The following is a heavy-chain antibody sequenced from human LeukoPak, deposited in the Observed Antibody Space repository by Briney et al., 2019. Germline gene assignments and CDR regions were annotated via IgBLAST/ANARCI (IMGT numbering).Heavy chain of an antibody. V-gene: IGHV4-39*07. CDR2: VSYSGTV. Sequence: SETLSLTCTVSGVSISSDDYLWGWIRQSPGKGLEWIASVSYSGTVYYNPSLESRVTISLDTSKNQFSLKLSSVTAADTAVYYCAREADYDILDLDAFDIWGQGTMVTVSS. J-gene: IGHJ3*02. CDR1: GVSISSDDYL. CDR3: AREADYDILDLDAFDI. D-gene: IGHD3-9*01.